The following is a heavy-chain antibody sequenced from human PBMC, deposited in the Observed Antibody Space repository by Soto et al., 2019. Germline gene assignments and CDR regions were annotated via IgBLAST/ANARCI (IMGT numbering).Heavy chain of an antibody. D-gene: IGHD1-1*01. CDR2: IYSGGSA. CDR1: GFTVSNNW. V-gene: IGHV3-53*02. CDR3: AFITTPDR. J-gene: IGHJ6*02. Sequence: EVQLVETGGGLIQPGGSLRLSCAASGFTVSNNWMSWVRQAPGKGLEWVSLIYSGGSAFYTDSVKGRFIISRDNSKNTLYLQMNSLRVEDTAVYYCAFITTPDRWGQGTTVTVSS.